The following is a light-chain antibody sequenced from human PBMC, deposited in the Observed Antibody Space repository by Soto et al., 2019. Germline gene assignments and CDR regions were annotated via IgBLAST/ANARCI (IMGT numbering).Light chain of an antibody. J-gene: IGKJ1*01. CDR3: QQYGTVPWT. CDR1: QSVGGSFFCWYQQXAXXSPSVGSSF. Sequence: EIVLTQSPGNLSLSPGERASLSFRASQSVGGSFFCWYQQXAXXSPSVGSSFLGWYPQTXGQSPRXXIYAASSRASGIPDRFSGSGAGTDFTLSINGLDPEDLAVYYCQQYGTVPWTFGQGTKVDI. CDR2: AAS. V-gene: IGKV3-20*01.